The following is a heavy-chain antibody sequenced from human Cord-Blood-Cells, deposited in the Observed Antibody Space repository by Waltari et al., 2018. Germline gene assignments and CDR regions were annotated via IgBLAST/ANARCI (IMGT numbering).Heavy chain of an antibody. CDR2: INHSGST. V-gene: IGHV4-34*01. J-gene: IGHJ3*02. D-gene: IGHD4-17*01. CDR3: ARYSDYSWGAFDI. CDR1: GGSFSGYY. Sequence: QVQLQQWGAGLLKPSETLSLTCAVYGGSFSGYYWSWIRQPPGKGLEWIGEINHSGSTNYNPSLKSRVTISVDTSKNQFSLKLSSVTAADTAVYYCARYSDYSWGAFDIWGQGTMVTVSS.